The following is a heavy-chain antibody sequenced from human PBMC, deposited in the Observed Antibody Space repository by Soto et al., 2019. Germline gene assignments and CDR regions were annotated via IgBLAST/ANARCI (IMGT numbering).Heavy chain of an antibody. Sequence: SETLSLTCTVSGGSISSYYWSWIRQPPGKGLEWIGYIYYSGSTNYNPSLKSRVTISVDTSKNQFSLKLSSVTAADTAVYYCARVHVSSSWYDSYYYYYYMDVWGKGTTVTVSS. D-gene: IGHD6-13*01. CDR3: ARVHVSSSWYDSYYYYYYMDV. V-gene: IGHV4-59*01. J-gene: IGHJ6*03. CDR1: GGSISSYY. CDR2: IYYSGST.